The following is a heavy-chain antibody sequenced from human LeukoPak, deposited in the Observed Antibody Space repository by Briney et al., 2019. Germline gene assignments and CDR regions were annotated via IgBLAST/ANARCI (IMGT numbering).Heavy chain of an antibody. CDR1: GFTFSSYA. CDR2: IGGSGGNT. Sequence: GQSRRTSSPASGFTFSSYAMSWVRQAPGKGLEWVSAIGGSGGNTYYADSVKGRFTIARDNFKSALYLQMNSLRAEDTAVYYCAKAGQGSGNDWGPVYGDPTDGIDYGGQGTLFTVSS. V-gene: IGHV3-23*01. CDR3: AKAGQGSGNDWGPVYGDPTDGIDY. J-gene: IGHJ4*02. D-gene: IGHD5-12*01.